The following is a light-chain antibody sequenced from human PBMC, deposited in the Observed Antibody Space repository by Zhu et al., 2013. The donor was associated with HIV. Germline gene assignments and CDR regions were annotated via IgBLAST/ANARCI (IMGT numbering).Light chain of an antibody. Sequence: EIVMTQSPATLSVSPGERVILSCRASQSVATNLAWYQQKPGQAPRLLIYGASSRATGIPDRFTGSGSGTDFTLTINRLEPEDFAVYYCQQFGGSPGLTFGGGTKIEIK. CDR1: QSVATN. CDR3: QQFGGSPGLT. V-gene: IGKV3-20*01. CDR2: GAS. J-gene: IGKJ4*01.